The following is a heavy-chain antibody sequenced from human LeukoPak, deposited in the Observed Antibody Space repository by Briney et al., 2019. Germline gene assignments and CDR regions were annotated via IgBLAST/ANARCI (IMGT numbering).Heavy chain of an antibody. Sequence: GGSLRLSCAASGFTFSSYWMHWVRHAPGKGLVWFSSINRIGSSTSYADSVKGRFTISTDNAKNTLYLQMNSLRAEDTAVYYCARDGSSGNLDWGQGTLVTVSS. D-gene: IGHD3-22*01. J-gene: IGHJ4*02. CDR2: INRIGSST. CDR3: ARDGSSGNLD. CDR1: GFTFSSYW. V-gene: IGHV3-74*01.